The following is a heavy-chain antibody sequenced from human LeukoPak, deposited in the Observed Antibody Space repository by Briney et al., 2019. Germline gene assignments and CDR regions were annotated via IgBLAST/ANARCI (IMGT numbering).Heavy chain of an antibody. J-gene: IGHJ3*02. D-gene: IGHD1-26*01. V-gene: IGHV4-34*01. CDR1: GGSFSGYY. Sequence: PSETLSLTCAVYGGSFSGYYWSWIRQPPGKGLEWIGEINHSGSTNYNPSLKSRVTISVDTSKNQFSLKLSSVTAADTAVYHCARPVGATVFDIWGQGTMVTVSS. CDR2: INHSGST. CDR3: ARPVGATVFDI.